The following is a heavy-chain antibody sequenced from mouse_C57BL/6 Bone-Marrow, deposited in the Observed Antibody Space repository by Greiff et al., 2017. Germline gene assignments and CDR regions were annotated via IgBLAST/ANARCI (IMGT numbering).Heavy chain of an antibody. J-gene: IGHJ2*01. Sequence: EVMLVESGGGLVQPGGSLSLSCAASGFTFTDYYMSWVRQPPGKALEWLGFIRNKANGYTTEYSASVKGRFTISRDNSQSILYLQMNALRAEDSATYYCARSTPYYFDYWGQGTTLTVSS. CDR2: IRNKANGYTT. CDR3: ARSTPYYFDY. V-gene: IGHV7-3*01. CDR1: GFTFTDYY.